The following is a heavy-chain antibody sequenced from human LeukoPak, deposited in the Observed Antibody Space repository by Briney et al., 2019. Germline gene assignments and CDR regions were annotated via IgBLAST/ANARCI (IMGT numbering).Heavy chain of an antibody. D-gene: IGHD5-24*01. CDR3: ARAENGFNIKVPVY. CDR2: IYYSGST. Sequence: PSETLSLTCTVSGGSISSSSYYWGWIRQPPGKGLEWIGSIYYSGSTYYNPSLKSRVTISVDKSKNQFSLKLRSVTAADTAVYYCARAENGFNIKVPVYWGQGTLVTVSS. J-gene: IGHJ4*02. CDR1: GGSISSSSYY. V-gene: IGHV4-39*07.